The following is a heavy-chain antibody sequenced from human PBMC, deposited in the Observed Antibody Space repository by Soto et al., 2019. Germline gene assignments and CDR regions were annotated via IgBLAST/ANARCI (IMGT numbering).Heavy chain of an antibody. CDR1: GYTFTGYY. Sequence: ASVKVSCKASGYTFTGYYMHWVRQAPGQGLEWMGWINPNSGGTNYAQKFQGRVTMTRDTSISTAYMELSRLRSDDTAVSYCASQTVRGTGWFDPWGQGTLVTVSS. D-gene: IGHD3-10*01. V-gene: IGHV1-2*02. CDR3: ASQTVRGTGWFDP. CDR2: INPNSGGT. J-gene: IGHJ5*02.